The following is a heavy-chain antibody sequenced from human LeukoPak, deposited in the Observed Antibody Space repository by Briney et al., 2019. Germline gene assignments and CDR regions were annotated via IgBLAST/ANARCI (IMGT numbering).Heavy chain of an antibody. J-gene: IGHJ6*03. CDR3: ARGEWSYDFWSGYYLAPSYYMDV. Sequence: PSETLSLTCAVYGGSFSGYYWSWIRQPPGKGLEWMGEINHSGSTNYNPSLKSRVTISVDTSKNQFSLKLSSVTAADTAVYYCARGEWSYDFWSGYYLAPSYYMDVWGKGTTVTVSS. V-gene: IGHV4-34*01. D-gene: IGHD3-3*01. CDR2: INHSGST. CDR1: GGSFSGYY.